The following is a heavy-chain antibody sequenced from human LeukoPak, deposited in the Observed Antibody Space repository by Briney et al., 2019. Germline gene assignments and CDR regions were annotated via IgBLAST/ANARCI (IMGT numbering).Heavy chain of an antibody. V-gene: IGHV3-74*01. CDR2: INTDGSST. CDR1: GFTFSSYW. CDR3: AGGTRGYDSSGYVRDY. D-gene: IGHD3-22*01. J-gene: IGHJ4*02. Sequence: GGSLRLSCAASGFTFSSYWMHWVRQAPGKGLVWVSRINTDGSSTNYADSVKGRFTISRDNAKNTLYLQMNSLRAEDTAVYYCAGGTRGYDSSGYVRDYWGQGTLVTVSS.